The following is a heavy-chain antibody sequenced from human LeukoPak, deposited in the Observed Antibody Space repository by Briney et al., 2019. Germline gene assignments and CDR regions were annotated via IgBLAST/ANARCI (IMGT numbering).Heavy chain of an antibody. D-gene: IGHD3-3*01. V-gene: IGHV3-48*03. Sequence: GGSLRLSCAASGFTFSSYEMNWVRQAPGKGLEWVSYISSSGSTIYYADSVKGRFTISRDNAKNSLYLQMNSLRAEDTAVYYCAGGGYYDFWSGYPNWFDPWGQGTLVTVSS. CDR3: AGGGYYDFWSGYPNWFDP. CDR1: GFTFSSYE. CDR2: ISSSGSTI. J-gene: IGHJ5*02.